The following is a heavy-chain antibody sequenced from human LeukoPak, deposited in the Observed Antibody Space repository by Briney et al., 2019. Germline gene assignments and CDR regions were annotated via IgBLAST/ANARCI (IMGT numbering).Heavy chain of an antibody. CDR2: INPNSGGT. V-gene: IGHV1-2*02. D-gene: IGHD6-19*01. Sequence: ASVKVSYTPSGPTFTPYYMHWVRQAPGQGLEWMGWINPNSGGTNYAQKFQGRVTMTRDTSISTVYMELSRLRSDDTAVYYCARTRSGWYVGFDCWGRGTLVAVSS. CDR3: ARTRSGWYVGFDC. J-gene: IGHJ4*02. CDR1: GPTFTPYY.